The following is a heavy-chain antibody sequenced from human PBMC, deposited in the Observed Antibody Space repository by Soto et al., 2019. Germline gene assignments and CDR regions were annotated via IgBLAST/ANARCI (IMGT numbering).Heavy chain of an antibody. D-gene: IGHD2-21*01. Sequence: TLSLGCTVSGGSINSVGYYWGWIRQHPGKGLEWIGYIYYSGSTFYNPSLKSRVTISVDSSQNQFSLKLSSMTAADTAVYYCASGVSEYYFDSWGQGTLVTVSS. CDR1: GGSINSVGYY. CDR3: ASGVSEYYFDS. V-gene: IGHV4-31*03. J-gene: IGHJ4*02. CDR2: IYYSGST.